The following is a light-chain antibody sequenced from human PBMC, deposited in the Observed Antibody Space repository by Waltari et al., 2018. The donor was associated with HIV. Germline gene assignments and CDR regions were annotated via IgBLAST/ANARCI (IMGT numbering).Light chain of an antibody. J-gene: IGLJ2*01. CDR1: NSDVGSYKY. CDR2: DVY. CDR3: CSFTQSHTAV. Sequence: QSALTQPRSVSGSPGQSVTISCTGHNSDVGSYKYVGWHQQYPGKAPKLLIYDVYKRPSGVPDRFSGSKSGNTASLTISGLQAEDEADYHCCSFTQSHTAVFGGGTKLTVL. V-gene: IGLV2-11*01.